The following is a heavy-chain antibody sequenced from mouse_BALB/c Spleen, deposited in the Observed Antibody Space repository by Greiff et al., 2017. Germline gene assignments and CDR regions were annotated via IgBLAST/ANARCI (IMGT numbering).Heavy chain of an antibody. Sequence: EVKVEESGPGLVKPSQSLSLTCTVTGYSITSDYAWNWIRQFPGNKLEWMGYISYSGSTSYNPSLKSRISITRDTSKNQFFLQLNSVTTEDTATYYCARKEIYYDYDWFAYWGQGTLVTVSA. J-gene: IGHJ3*01. D-gene: IGHD2-4*01. CDR2: ISYSGST. CDR1: GYSITSDYA. V-gene: IGHV3-2*02. CDR3: ARKEIYYDYDWFAY.